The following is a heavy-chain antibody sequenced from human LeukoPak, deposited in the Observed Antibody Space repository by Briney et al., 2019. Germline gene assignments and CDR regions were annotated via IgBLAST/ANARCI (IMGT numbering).Heavy chain of an antibody. D-gene: IGHD3-22*01. Sequence: GGSLRLSCAASGFTFSSYWTHWVRQAPGKGLVLVSRINSDGSSTSYADSVKGRFTFSRDNAKNTLYLQMNSLRAEDTAVYYCANTYYYDSSGYGVGYWGQGTLVTVSS. CDR3: ANTYYYDSSGYGVGY. J-gene: IGHJ4*02. CDR2: INSDGSST. V-gene: IGHV3-74*01. CDR1: GFTFSSYW.